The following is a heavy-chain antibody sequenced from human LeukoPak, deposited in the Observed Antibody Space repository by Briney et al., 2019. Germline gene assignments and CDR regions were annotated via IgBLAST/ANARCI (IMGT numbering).Heavy chain of an antibody. V-gene: IGHV3-23*01. Sequence: GGSLRLFCSASGFTFSSCAMSWVRQTPGKGLEWVSGISGSGDEAYYADSVKGRFTNSRDNSKSTLYLQMNSLRAGDTAVYYCVKEGPLRRTDFDYWAQGTLVTVSS. CDR2: ISGSGDEA. J-gene: IGHJ4*02. CDR1: GFTFSSCA. CDR3: VKEGPLRRTDFDY.